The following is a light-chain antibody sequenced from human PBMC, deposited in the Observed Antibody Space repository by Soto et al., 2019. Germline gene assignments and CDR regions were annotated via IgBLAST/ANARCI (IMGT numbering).Light chain of an antibody. CDR2: SNN. Sequence: QSVLTQPPSASGTPGQRVTISCSGSSSNIGSNTVNWYQHLPGAAPKLLIYSNNQRPSGVPDRFSGSKSGTSASLAISGLQSEDETYYYCAAWDDSLNGVLFGGGTKLTVL. V-gene: IGLV1-44*01. CDR3: AAWDDSLNGVL. J-gene: IGLJ2*01. CDR1: SSNIGSNT.